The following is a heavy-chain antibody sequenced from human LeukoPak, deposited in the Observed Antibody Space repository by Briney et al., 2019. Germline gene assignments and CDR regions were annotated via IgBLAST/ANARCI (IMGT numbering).Heavy chain of an antibody. J-gene: IGHJ5*02. CDR1: GFTFSDYY. D-gene: IGHD6-19*01. CDR2: ISSSSGSTI. Sequence: GGSLRLSCAASGFTFSDYYMSWIRQAPGKGLEWVSYISSSSGSTIYYADSVKGRFTISRDNAKNSLYLQMNSLRAEDTAVYYCARDCFSSGCPDPWGQGTLVTVSS. V-gene: IGHV3-11*01. CDR3: ARDCFSSGCPDP.